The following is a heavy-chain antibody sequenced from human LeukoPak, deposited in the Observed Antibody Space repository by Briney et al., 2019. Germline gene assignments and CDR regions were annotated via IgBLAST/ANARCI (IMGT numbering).Heavy chain of an antibody. CDR1: GASISSGGYY. CDR3: AVYYYGP. V-gene: IGHV4-31*03. J-gene: IGHJ4*02. Sequence: SQTLSLTCTVSGASISSGGYYWSWIRQHPGKGLEWIGHINYSGTTYYKPSLKSRVTMSVDTSKNQFSLKLSSVTAADTAVYYCAVYYYGPWGQGTLVTVSS. CDR2: INYSGTT. D-gene: IGHD3-10*01.